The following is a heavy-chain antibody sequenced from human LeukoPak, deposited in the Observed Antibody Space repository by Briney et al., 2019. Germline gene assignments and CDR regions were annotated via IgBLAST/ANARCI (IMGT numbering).Heavy chain of an antibody. CDR1: GFTFSDFG. J-gene: IGHJ5*02. V-gene: IGHV3-23*01. Sequence: PGGSLRLSCAASGFTFSDFGMGWVRQAPGKGLEWVSGINSRETFYADSVKGRFTISRDNSRNKLNLQMNTLRADDTALYYCVKIGRAVHWHWFDEWGQGTLVTVSS. D-gene: IGHD1-1*01. CDR2: INSRET. CDR3: VKIGRAVHWHWFDE.